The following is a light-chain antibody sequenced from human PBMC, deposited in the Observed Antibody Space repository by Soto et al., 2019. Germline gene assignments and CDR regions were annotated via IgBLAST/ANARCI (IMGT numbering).Light chain of an antibody. J-gene: IGLJ1*01. CDR1: SSDVGDYNY. V-gene: IGLV2-14*03. CDR3: SSYTSSSTPLYV. Sequence: QSALTQPASVSGSPGQSITISCTGTSSDVGDYNYVSWYQHHPGKAPKLMIYDVSIRPSGVSNRFSGSKSGNTASLTISGLQAEDEADYYCSSYTSSSTPLYVFGTGTKVTVL. CDR2: DVS.